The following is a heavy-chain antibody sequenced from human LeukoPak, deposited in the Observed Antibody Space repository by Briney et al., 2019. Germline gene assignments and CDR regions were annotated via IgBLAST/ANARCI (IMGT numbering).Heavy chain of an antibody. J-gene: IGHJ6*03. CDR1: GYTFINYG. D-gene: IGHD1-26*01. V-gene: IGHV1-18*01. CDR3: ARLVGATTYYYYYMDV. CDR2: ISAYNGNT. Sequence: ASVKVSCKASGYTFINYGISWVRQAPGQGLEWMGWISAYNGNTNYAQKLQGRVAMATDTSTSTAYMELRSLRSDDTAVYYCARLVGATTYYYYYMDVWGNGTTVTVSS.